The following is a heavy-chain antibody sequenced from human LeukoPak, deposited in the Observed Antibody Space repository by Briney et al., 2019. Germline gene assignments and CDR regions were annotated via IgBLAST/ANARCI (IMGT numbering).Heavy chain of an antibody. J-gene: IGHJ4*02. D-gene: IGHD5-24*01. CDR1: GGSISSGGYY. Sequence: ETLSLTCTVSGGSISSGGYYWSWIRQHPGKGLEWVANIKQDGSKKSYVDSVKGRFTISRDNAKNSLYLQMNSLRAEDTAIYYCTRVGYIDEGIDYWGQGTLVTVSS. V-gene: IGHV3-7*04. CDR2: IKQDGSKK. CDR3: TRVGYIDEGIDY.